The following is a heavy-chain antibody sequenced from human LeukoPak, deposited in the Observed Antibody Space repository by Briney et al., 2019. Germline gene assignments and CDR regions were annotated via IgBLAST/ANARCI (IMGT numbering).Heavy chain of an antibody. J-gene: IGHJ3*02. CDR2: ISGSGGST. CDR1: GFTFSSYA. Sequence: GGSLRLSCAASGFTFSSYAMSWFRQAPGKGLEWVSAISGSGGSTYYADSVKGRFTISRDNSKNTLYLQMNSLRAEDTAVYYCATDSSSVDAFDIWGQGTMVTVSS. D-gene: IGHD6-6*01. CDR3: ATDSSSVDAFDI. V-gene: IGHV3-23*01.